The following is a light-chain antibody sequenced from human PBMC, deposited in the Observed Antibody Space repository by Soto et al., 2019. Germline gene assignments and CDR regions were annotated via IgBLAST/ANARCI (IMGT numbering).Light chain of an antibody. CDR1: SSDVGNYNL. CDR3: CSYARSMV. Sequence: QSALTQPASVSGSPGQSITISCTGTSSDVGNYNLVSWYQHHPGKAPKLMIYEATKRPSGVSNRFSGSKSGNTASLTISGLQAEDEADYYCCSYARSMVFGTGTKLTVL. CDR2: EAT. J-gene: IGLJ1*01. V-gene: IGLV2-23*01.